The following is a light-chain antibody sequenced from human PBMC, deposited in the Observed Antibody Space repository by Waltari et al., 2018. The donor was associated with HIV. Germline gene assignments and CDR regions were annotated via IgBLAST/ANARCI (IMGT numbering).Light chain of an antibody. CDR3: QQSET. Sequence: EMVLTQSQGTLSLSPGERATLSCRASQSVSSSYLAWYQQKSGQAPRLLIYGASSRATGIPDRFSGSGSGTEFTLTIARLEPEDFAVYYCQQSETFGQGTRVEIK. J-gene: IGKJ1*01. CDR2: GAS. CDR1: QSVSSSY. V-gene: IGKV3-20*01.